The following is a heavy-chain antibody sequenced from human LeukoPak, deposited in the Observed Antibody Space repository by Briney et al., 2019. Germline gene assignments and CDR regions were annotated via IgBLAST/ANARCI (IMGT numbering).Heavy chain of an antibody. J-gene: IGHJ3*02. CDR3: ARVDDYGGNWNAFDI. CDR1: GFTFSSYA. Sequence: PGGSLRLSCAASGFTFSSYAMHWVRQAPGKGLEWVSSISSSSSYIYYADSVKGRFTISRDNAKNSLYLQMNSLRAEDTAVYYCARVDDYGGNWNAFDIWGQGTMVTVSS. D-gene: IGHD4-23*01. V-gene: IGHV3-21*01. CDR2: ISSSSSYI.